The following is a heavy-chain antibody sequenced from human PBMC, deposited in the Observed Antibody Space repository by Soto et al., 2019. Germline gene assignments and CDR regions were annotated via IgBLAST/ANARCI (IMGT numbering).Heavy chain of an antibody. D-gene: IGHD1-26*01. CDR1: GFAFSNYG. Sequence: GGSLRLSCVGSGFAFSNYGMHWVRQPPGKGLEWVALISDDGDKRYYADSVRGRLIISRDNSKDTLYLQMNSLGPDDTAVYFCAKARVRIVGANSFDYWGQGTPVTV. J-gene: IGHJ4*02. CDR3: AKARVRIVGANSFDY. CDR2: ISDDGDKR. V-gene: IGHV3-30*18.